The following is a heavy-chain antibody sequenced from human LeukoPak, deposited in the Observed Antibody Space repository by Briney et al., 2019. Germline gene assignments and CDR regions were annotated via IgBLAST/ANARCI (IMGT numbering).Heavy chain of an antibody. J-gene: IGHJ4*02. CDR2: IYIGGDNT. D-gene: IGHD3-3*02. V-gene: IGHV3-23*03. CDR1: GFTFSSHA. CDR3: VNEIRTSNY. Sequence: PGGSLRLSCTVSGFTFSSHAWSWVRQAPWRGLECVSCIYIGGDNTYYVDSVKGRLTISRDNSKNTLYLKMDSLRNEVSAVYYCVNEIRTSNYWGQGTLVTVSS.